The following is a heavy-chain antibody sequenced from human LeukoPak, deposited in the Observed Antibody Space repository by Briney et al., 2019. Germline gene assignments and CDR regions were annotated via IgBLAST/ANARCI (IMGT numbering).Heavy chain of an antibody. CDR3: ARGRAYYYDSSGRFDP. D-gene: IGHD3-22*01. CDR1: GGSFSGYY. Sequence: PSETLSLTCAVYGGSFSGYYWSWIRQPPGKGLEWIGEINHSGSTNYNPSLKSRVTISVDTSKNQFSLKLSSVTAADTAVYYCARGRAYYYDSSGRFDPWGQGTLVTVSS. J-gene: IGHJ5*02. V-gene: IGHV4-34*01. CDR2: INHSGST.